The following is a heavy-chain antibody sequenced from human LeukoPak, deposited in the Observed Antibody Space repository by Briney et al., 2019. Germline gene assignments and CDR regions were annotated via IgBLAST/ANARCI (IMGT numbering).Heavy chain of an antibody. J-gene: IGHJ4*02. Sequence: GGSLRLSCAASGFTFSSYGMHWVGQAPGKGLEWVAVISSDGSNKYYADSVKGRFTISRDNSKNTLYLQMNSLRAVDTAVYYCAKKDVSYFDYWGQGTLVTVSS. D-gene: IGHD2-15*01. CDR1: GFTFSSYG. CDR3: AKKDVSYFDY. CDR2: ISSDGSNK. V-gene: IGHV3-30*18.